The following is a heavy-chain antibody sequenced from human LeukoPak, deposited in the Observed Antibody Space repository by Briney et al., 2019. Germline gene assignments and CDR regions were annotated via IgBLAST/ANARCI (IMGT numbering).Heavy chain of an antibody. V-gene: IGHV4-59*12. CDR3: ASAAYDSSGYYFYY. J-gene: IGHJ4*02. CDR2: IDYRGST. D-gene: IGHD3-22*01. CDR1: GGSISTYY. Sequence: SSETLSLTCTVSGGSISTYYWSWIRQPPGKGLEWIAYIDYRGSTTYNPSLKSRVTISVDTSRNQFSLKLSSVTAADTAVYYCASAAYDSSGYYFYYWGQGTLVTVSS.